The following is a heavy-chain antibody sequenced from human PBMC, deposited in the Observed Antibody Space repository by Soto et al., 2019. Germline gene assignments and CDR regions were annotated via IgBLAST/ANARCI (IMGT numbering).Heavy chain of an antibody. CDR1: GFSISTYA. D-gene: IGHD2-21*01. V-gene: IGHV3-23*01. Sequence: GALRLSCAASGFSISTYAMMWVRQAPGKGQEWVAGMTGRGDDIRYADPVKGRFTISKDNSKNTLYLQMDSLRADDTAIYYCEKDAAYNDGLWLVGNCGQGPLVTVYS. CDR2: MTGRGDDI. CDR3: EKDAAYNDGLWLVGN. J-gene: IGHJ4*02.